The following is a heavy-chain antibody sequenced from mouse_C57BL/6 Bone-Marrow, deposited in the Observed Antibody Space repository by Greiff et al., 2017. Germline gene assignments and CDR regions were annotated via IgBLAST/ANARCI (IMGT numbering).Heavy chain of an antibody. J-gene: IGHJ3*01. D-gene: IGHD2-3*01. CDR3: ARVDDGSR. V-gene: IGHV1-26*01. CDR1: GYTFTDYY. CDR2: INPNNGGT. Sequence: EVQLQQSGPELVKPGASVKISCKASGYTFTDYYMNWVKQSHGKSLEWIGDINPNNGGTNYNQKFKGKATLTVDKSSSTAYMELRSLTSEDSAVYYCARVDDGSRWGQGTLVTVSA.